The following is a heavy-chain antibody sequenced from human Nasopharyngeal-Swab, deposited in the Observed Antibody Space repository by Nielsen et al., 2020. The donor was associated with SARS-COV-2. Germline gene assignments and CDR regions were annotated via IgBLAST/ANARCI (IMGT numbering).Heavy chain of an antibody. V-gene: IGHV1-18*01. Sequence: ASVKVSCKASGYTFTSYGISWVRQAPGQGLEWMGWISAYNGNTNYAQKLQGRVTMTTDTSTSTAYMELRSLRSDDTAVYYCARGYSSSWAPKTYNWFDPWGQGTLVTVSS. CDR2: ISAYNGNT. J-gene: IGHJ5*02. CDR1: GYTFTSYG. D-gene: IGHD6-13*01. CDR3: ARGYSSSWAPKTYNWFDP.